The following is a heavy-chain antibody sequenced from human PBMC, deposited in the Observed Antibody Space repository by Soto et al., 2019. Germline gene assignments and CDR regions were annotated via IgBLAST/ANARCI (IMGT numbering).Heavy chain of an antibody. V-gene: IGHV1-18*01. Sequence: QVQLVQSGAEVKKPGASVKVSCKASGYTFTSYGITWVRQAPGQGLEWMGWTSAKNDNTQYAQKFRGRVTLTTDTSTATAYMELRSLRPDDTARYYCAKNMAQGDYDAYWGQGTLVTVSS. CDR3: AKNMAQGDYDAY. D-gene: IGHD3-10*01. CDR2: TSAKNDNT. J-gene: IGHJ4*02. CDR1: GYTFTSYG.